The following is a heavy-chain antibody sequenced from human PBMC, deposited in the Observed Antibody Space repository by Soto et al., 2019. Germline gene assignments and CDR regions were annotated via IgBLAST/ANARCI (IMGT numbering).Heavy chain of an antibody. D-gene: IGHD5-12*01. CDR1: SDSISSYY. J-gene: IGHJ4*02. CDR3: AGGNNGYDANFDD. CDR2: VYYTGST. Sequence: ETLSLTCIVSSDSISSYYWSWIRQPPGKGLEWIGYVYYTGSTNYNPSLKSRVTISVSTSKKQFSLKLNSVTAADTAVYYCAGGNNGYDANFDDWGQGALVTVSS. V-gene: IGHV4-59*08.